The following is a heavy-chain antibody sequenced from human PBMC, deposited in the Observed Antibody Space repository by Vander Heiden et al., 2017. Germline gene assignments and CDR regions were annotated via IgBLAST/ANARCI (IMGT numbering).Heavy chain of an antibody. CDR3: AREYYYDSSGYLLKYFDY. CDR1: GFTFDDYA. V-gene: IGHV3-9*01. CDR2: ISWNSGII. D-gene: IGHD3-22*01. J-gene: IGHJ4*02. Sequence: EVQLVESGGGLVQPGRSLRLSCAASGFTFDDYAMHWVRQAPGKGLEWVSGISWNSGIIGYADSVKGRFTISRDNAKNSLYLQMNSLRAEDTALYYCAREYYYDSSGYLLKYFDYWGQGTLVTVSS.